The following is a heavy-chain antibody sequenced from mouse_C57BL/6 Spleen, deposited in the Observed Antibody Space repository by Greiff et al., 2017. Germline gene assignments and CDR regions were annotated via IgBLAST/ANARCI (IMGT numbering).Heavy chain of an antibody. CDR3: PLGHWFAY. J-gene: IGHJ3*01. D-gene: IGHD4-1*01. Sequence: VQLQESGAELVRPGASVTLSCKASGYTFTDYEMHWVKQTPVHGLAWIGAIDPETGGTAYNQKFKGKAILTADKSSSTSYMELRSLTSEDSAVYYCPLGHWFAYWGQGTLVTVSA. CDR2: IDPETGGT. V-gene: IGHV1-15*01. CDR1: GYTFTDYE.